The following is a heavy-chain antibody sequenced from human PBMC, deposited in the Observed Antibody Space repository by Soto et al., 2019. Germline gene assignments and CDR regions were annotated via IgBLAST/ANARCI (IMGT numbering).Heavy chain of an antibody. D-gene: IGHD5-18*01. CDR1: GYTFTSYD. Sequence: ASVKVSCKASGYTFTSYDINWVRQATGQGLEWMGWMNPNSGNTGYAQKFPGRVTITRDTSISTAYLELSRLSSDDTAVYYCARVPVMDNAMAYFDGYGQGTL. CDR2: MNPNSGNT. CDR3: ARVPVMDNAMAYFDG. J-gene: IGHJ4*02. V-gene: IGHV1-8*01.